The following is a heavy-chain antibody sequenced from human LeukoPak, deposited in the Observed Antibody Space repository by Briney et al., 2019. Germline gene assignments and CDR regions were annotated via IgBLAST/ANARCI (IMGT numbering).Heavy chain of an antibody. Sequence: SQTLSLTCAISGDSVSSNSAAWNWIRQSPSRGLEWLGRTYYRSKWYNDYAVSVKSRITINPDTSKNQFSLQLNSVTPEDTAVYYCARQEKRLGEFNSPILDYWGQGTLVTVSS. CDR2: TYYRSKWYN. V-gene: IGHV6-1*01. CDR1: GDSVSSNSAA. CDR3: ARQEKRLGEFNSPILDY. J-gene: IGHJ4*02. D-gene: IGHD3-16*01.